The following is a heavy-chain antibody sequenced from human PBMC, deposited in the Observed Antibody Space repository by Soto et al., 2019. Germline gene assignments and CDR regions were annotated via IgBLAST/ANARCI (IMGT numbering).Heavy chain of an antibody. D-gene: IGHD3-10*01. V-gene: IGHV1-8*01. CDR1: GYTFTSYD. CDR2: MKPNSGNT. CDR3: ARALPCQVADGAYYYYYGMDV. J-gene: IGHJ6*02. Sequence: QVQLVQSGAEVKKPGASVKVSCKASGYTFTSYDINWVRQATGQGLEWMGWMKPNSGNTGYAHKFQGRVTMTRNTSISTAYMELGSLRSDNTAVYYCARALPCQVADGAYYYYYGMDVWGQWTTVTVSS.